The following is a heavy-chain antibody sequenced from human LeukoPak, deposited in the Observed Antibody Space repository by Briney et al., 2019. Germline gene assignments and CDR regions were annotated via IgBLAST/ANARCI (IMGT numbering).Heavy chain of an antibody. D-gene: IGHD6-19*01. CDR1: GFTFSDYY. CDR3: ARAVAVNGYYFDY. J-gene: IGHJ4*02. CDR2: ISSSGSTI. V-gene: IGHV3-11*01. Sequence: GGSLRLSCAASGFTFSDYYMSWIRQAPGKGPEWVSYISSSGSTIYYADSVKGRFTISRDNAKNSLYLQMNSLRAEDTAVYYCARAVAVNGYYFDYWGQGTLVTVSS.